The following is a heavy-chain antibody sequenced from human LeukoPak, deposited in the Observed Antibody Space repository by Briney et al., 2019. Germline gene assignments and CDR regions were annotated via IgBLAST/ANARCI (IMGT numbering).Heavy chain of an antibody. CDR1: GFTFSSYA. J-gene: IGHJ4*02. CDR3: AKGRYCSSTSCPPNY. V-gene: IGHV3-23*01. D-gene: IGHD2-2*01. Sequence: GGSLRLSCAASGFTFSSYAMSWVRQAPGKGLEWVSAISGSGGSTYYADSVKGRFTISRDNSKSTLYLQMNSLRAEDTAVYYCAKGRYCSSTSCPPNYWGQGTLVTVSS. CDR2: ISGSGGST.